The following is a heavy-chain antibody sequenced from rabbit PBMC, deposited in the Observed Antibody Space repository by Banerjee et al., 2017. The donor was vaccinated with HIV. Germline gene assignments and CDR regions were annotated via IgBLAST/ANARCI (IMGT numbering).Heavy chain of an antibody. D-gene: IGHD4-1*01. J-gene: IGHJ4*01. CDR3: ARDLAGAIGWNFNL. CDR1: GFTLSSYW. CDR2: INSNTGNT. V-gene: IGHV1S45*01. Sequence: QQQLVESGGGLVQPEGSLTLSCKASGFTLSSYWMCWVRQAPGKGLEWIACINSNTGNTVYASWAKGPFTISKTSSTTVTLQMTSLTAADTATYFCARDLAGAIGWNFNLWGPGTLVTVS.